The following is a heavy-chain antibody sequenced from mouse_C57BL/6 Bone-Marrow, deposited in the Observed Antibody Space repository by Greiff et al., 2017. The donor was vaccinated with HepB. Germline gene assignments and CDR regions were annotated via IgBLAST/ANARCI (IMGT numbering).Heavy chain of an antibody. CDR2: IHPNSGST. V-gene: IGHV1-64*01. J-gene: IGHJ3*01. Sequence: QVRLQQSGAELVKPGASVKLSCKASGYTFTSYWMHWVKQRPGQGLEWIGMIHPNSGSTNYNEKFKSKATLTVDKSSSTAYMQLSSLTSEDSAVYYCARAGWLTAWFAYWGQGALVTVSA. CDR3: ARAGWLTAWFAY. D-gene: IGHD2-3*01. CDR1: GYTFTSYW.